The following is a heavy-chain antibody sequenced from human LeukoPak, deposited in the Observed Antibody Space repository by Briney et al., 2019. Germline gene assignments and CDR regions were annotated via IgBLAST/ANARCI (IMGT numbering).Heavy chain of an antibody. Sequence: AGGSLRLSCAASGLTVSNNYMDWVRQAPGKGLEWVALMYSGGNTYYADSVKGRFTISRDNSKNSLYLQMNSLRAEDTAVYYCARAPAHYYDSSDHYYVGESYFDYWGQGTLVTVSS. V-gene: IGHV3-53*01. J-gene: IGHJ4*02. CDR3: ARAPAHYYDSSDHYYVGESYFDY. CDR2: MYSGGNT. CDR1: GLTVSNNY. D-gene: IGHD3-22*01.